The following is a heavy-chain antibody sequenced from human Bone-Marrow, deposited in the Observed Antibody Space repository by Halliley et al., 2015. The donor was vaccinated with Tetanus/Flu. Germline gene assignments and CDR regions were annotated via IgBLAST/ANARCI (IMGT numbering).Heavy chain of an antibody. Sequence: WVAVVSWDGSTEYYADSVKGRFTISRDNSQNTLYLQMDRLRPEDTALYYCAKFQATDSHGAYWGQGTQVTVSS. D-gene: IGHD1-1*01. J-gene: IGHJ4*02. CDR3: AKFQATDSHGAY. CDR2: VSWDGSTE. V-gene: IGHV3-30*18.